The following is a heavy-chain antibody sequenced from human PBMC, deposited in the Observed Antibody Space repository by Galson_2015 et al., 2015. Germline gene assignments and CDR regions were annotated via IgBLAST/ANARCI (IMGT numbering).Heavy chain of an antibody. CDR2: ISGSGGST. CDR3: AKTYITSWHGLLHS. Sequence: SLRLSCAASGFTFTTYALSWVRQAPGKGLEWVSTISGSGGSTFYADSVKGRFTISRDNSQNTLSLQMNSLGAEDTAVYYRAKTYITSWHGLLHSWGRGTLVTVSS. CDR1: GFTFTTYA. V-gene: IGHV3-23*01. J-gene: IGHJ5*02. D-gene: IGHD2-2*01.